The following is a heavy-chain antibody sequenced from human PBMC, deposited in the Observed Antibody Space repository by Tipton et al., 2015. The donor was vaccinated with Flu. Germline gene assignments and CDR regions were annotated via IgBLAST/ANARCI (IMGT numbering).Heavy chain of an antibody. J-gene: IGHJ6*02. CDR2: ISGSGGST. CDR1: GFTFSSYA. Sequence: SLRLSCAASGFTFSSYAMSWVRQAPGKGLEWVSAISGSGGSTYYADSVKGRFTISRDNSKNTLYLQMNSLRAEDTAVYYCAKDLVSHCSSTSGYLSVLYGMDVWGQGTTVTVSS. D-gene: IGHD2-2*01. CDR3: AKDLVSHCSSTSGYLSVLYGMDV. V-gene: IGHV3-23*01.